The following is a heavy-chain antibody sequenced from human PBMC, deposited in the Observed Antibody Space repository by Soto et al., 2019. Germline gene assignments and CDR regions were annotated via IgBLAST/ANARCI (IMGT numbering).Heavy chain of an antibody. CDR3: ANDWGGVGAFFEY. CDR1: GFIFDDFA. V-gene: IGHV3-9*01. D-gene: IGHD1-26*01. J-gene: IGHJ4*02. Sequence: EVQLVESVGGLVQPGRSLRLSCAASGFIFDDFAIHWVRQAPGKGLEWVSGISWNSGSIGYADSVKGRFNISRDNAKSYLYLQMNSLRAEDTALYYCANDWGGVGAFFEYWGKGTLVTVSS. CDR2: ISWNSGSI.